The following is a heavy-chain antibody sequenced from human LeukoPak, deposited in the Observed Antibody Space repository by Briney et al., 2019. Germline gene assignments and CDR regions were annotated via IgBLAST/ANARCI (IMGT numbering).Heavy chain of an antibody. V-gene: IGHV3-53*01. CDR2: IYSGGST. CDR1: GFTVSSNY. D-gene: IGHD2-2*01. CDR3: AKLIVVVPAAIDY. Sequence: GGSLRLSCAASGFTVSSNYMSWVRQAPGKGLEWVSVIYSGGSTYYADSVKGRFTISRDNSKNTLYLQMNSLRAEDTAVYYCAKLIVVVPAAIDYWGQGTLVTVSS. J-gene: IGHJ4*02.